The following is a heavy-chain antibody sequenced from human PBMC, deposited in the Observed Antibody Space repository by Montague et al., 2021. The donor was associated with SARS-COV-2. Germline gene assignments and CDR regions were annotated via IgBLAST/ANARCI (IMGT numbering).Heavy chain of an antibody. CDR3: SRGYCGGGSCYVFDY. J-gene: IGHJ4*02. V-gene: IGHV6-1*01. D-gene: IGHD2-15*01. Sequence: YNDYAVSVECRITINPDTSKNQFSLQLKSVTPEDTAVYYCSRGYCGGGSCYVFDYWGQGTLVTVSS. CDR2: YN.